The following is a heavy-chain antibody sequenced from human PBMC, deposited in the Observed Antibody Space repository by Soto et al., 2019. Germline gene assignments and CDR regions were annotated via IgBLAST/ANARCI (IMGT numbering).Heavy chain of an antibody. D-gene: IGHD5-18*01. CDR3: AKGRYSYGDYYYYYMDV. Sequence: APVKGSRKASGYTFPSYDINRVRQGTGQGFEWMGWMNPNSGNTGYAQKFQGRVTMTRNTSISTAYMELSSLRSEDTAVYYCAKGRYSYGDYYYYYMDVSGKATTVTVSS. J-gene: IGHJ6*03. V-gene: IGHV1-8*01. CDR1: GYTFPSYD. CDR2: MNPNSGNT.